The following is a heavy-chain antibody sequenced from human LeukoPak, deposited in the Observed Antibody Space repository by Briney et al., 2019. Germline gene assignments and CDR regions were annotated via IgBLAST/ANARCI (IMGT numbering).Heavy chain of an antibody. CDR2: INHSGST. J-gene: IGHJ4*02. V-gene: IGHV4-34*01. D-gene: IGHD1-1*01. CDR3: ARASRYTADY. Sequence: PSETLSHTCAVYGGSFSGYYWSWIRQPPGKGLEWIGEINHSGSTNYNPSLKSRVTISVDTSKNQFSLKLSSVTAADTAVYYCARASRYTADYWGQGTLVTVSS. CDR1: GGSFSGYY.